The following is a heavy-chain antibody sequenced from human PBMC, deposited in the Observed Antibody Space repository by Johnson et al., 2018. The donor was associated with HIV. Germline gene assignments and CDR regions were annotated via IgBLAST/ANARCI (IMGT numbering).Heavy chain of an antibody. V-gene: IGHV3-66*02. CDR3: ARYYFGAGSYYNPDAFDI. Sequence: MLLVESGGGVVQPGRSLRLSCAASGFTFSSYAMSWVRQAPGKGLEWVSVIYSGGTTSYADSVKGRFTISRDNSKNTLFLQMNTLRAEDTAVYYCARYYFGAGSYYNPDAFDIWGQGTMVIVSS. D-gene: IGHD3-10*01. CDR2: IYSGGTT. CDR1: GFTFSSYA. J-gene: IGHJ3*02.